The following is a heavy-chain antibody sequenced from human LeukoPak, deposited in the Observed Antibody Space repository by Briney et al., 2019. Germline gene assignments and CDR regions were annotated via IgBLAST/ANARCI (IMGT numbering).Heavy chain of an antibody. CDR3: AKDGHGYWTTVTRIRYFDY. CDR1: GFTFSTYG. V-gene: IGHV3-30*02. Sequence: GGSLRLSCAASGFTFSTYGMHWVRQAPGKGLEWVAFIRYDGSNKYYADSVKGRFTISRDNSKNTLYLQMNSLRAEDTAVYYCAKDGHGYWTTVTRIRYFDYWGQGTLVTVSS. J-gene: IGHJ4*02. CDR2: IRYDGSNK. D-gene: IGHD4-17*01.